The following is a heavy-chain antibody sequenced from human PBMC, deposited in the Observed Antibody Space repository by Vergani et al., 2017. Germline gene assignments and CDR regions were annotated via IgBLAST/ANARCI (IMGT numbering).Heavy chain of an antibody. D-gene: IGHD6-13*01. Sequence: QVQLQESCPGLVKPSETLSLTCTVSGGSISSYYWRWSRRHAGKGLEWIGRIDTSGSTTFNPSLKSRVTMYVDTSKNQFSLKLSSVTAADTAVYYCARGGSSTDYWGQGTLVTVSS. J-gene: IGHJ4*02. CDR1: GGSISSYY. CDR2: IDTSGST. CDR3: ARGGSSTDY. V-gene: IGHV4-4*07.